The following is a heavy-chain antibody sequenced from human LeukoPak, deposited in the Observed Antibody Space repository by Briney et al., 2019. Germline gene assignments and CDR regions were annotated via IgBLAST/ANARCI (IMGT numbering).Heavy chain of an antibody. CDR1: GYSFTSYW. CDR3: GKVYCSGGGCYKGPFDY. Sequence: GESLKISCKASGYSFTSYWIGWVRQMPGQGLEWMGIIYPGDSKPKYSPSFQGQVTISADKSITTAYLQWSSLRASDTAMYYCGKVYCSGGGCYKGPFDYWGQGTLVTVSS. V-gene: IGHV5-51*01. CDR2: IYPGDSKP. J-gene: IGHJ4*02. D-gene: IGHD2-15*01.